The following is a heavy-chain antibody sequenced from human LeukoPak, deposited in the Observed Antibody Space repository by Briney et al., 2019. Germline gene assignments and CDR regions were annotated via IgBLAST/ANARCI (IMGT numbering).Heavy chain of an antibody. V-gene: IGHV4-30-2*01. J-gene: IGHJ4*02. CDR1: GASISSGGYS. Sequence: SETLSLTCAVSGASISSGGYSWSWIRQPPGKGLEWIGYIYHSGSTYYNPSLKSRVTISVDRSKNQFSLKLSSVTAADTAVYYCAREDTTGTASYFDYWGQGTLVTVSS. CDR3: AREDTTGTASYFDY. CDR2: IYHSGST. D-gene: IGHD1-1*01.